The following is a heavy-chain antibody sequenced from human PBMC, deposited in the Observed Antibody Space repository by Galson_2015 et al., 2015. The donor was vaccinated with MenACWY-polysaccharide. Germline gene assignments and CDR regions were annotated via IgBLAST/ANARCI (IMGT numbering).Heavy chain of an antibody. CDR1: GGSFSTFS. J-gene: IGHJ3*02. D-gene: IGHD3-16*01. Sequence: SVKVSCKAFGGSFSTFSFNWVRQAPGQGLEWMGRIIPGLDKPNYAQKFLGRATITADTSMGTAYMELSSLRSDDTAVYYCASLLGEAPAQTGAFDIWGQGALVTVSS. CDR2: IIPGLDKP. V-gene: IGHV1-69*02. CDR3: ASLLGEAPAQTGAFDI.